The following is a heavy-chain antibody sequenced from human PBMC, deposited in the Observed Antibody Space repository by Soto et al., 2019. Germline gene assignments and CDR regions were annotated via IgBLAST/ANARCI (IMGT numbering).Heavy chain of an antibody. CDR3: ARDSDGEFDY. CDR1: GFTFSSYA. V-gene: IGHV3-30-3*01. D-gene: IGHD3-10*01. CDR2: ISYDGSNK. J-gene: IGHJ4*02. Sequence: PGGSLRLSCAASGFTFSSYAMHWVRQAPGKGLEWVAVISYDGSNKYYAGSVKGRFTISRDNSKNTLYLQMNSLRAEDTAVYYCARDSDGEFDYWGQGTLVTVSS.